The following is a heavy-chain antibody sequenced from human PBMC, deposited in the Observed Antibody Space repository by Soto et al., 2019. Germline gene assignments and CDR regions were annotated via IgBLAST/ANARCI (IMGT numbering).Heavy chain of an antibody. J-gene: IGHJ4*02. V-gene: IGHV1-69*13. Sequence: SVKVSCKASGGTFSSYAISWVRQAPGQGLEWMGGIIPIFGTANYAQKFQGRVTITADESTSTAYMELSSLRSEDTAVYYCARSVLHIVVVTAIPSYYFDYWGQGNLVTVSS. CDR3: ARSVLHIVVVTAIPSYYFDY. CDR2: IIPIFGTA. D-gene: IGHD2-21*02. CDR1: GGTFSSYA.